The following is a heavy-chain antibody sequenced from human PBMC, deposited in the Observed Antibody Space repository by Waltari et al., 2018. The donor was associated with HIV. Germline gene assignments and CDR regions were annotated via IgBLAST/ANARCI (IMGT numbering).Heavy chain of an antibody. CDR2: IYYSGST. CDR1: GGSISSGDYF. J-gene: IGHJ4*02. Sequence: QVQLQESGPGLVKPSQTLSLTFTVSGGSISSGDYFWNWIRQPPGKGLEWIGYIYYSGSTLYSPSLKSRITISIDRSKNQISLNLNSVTAADTAMYYCTREVKGGGYGDYWGQGTLVTVSS. D-gene: IGHD5-18*01. CDR3: TREVKGGGYGDY. V-gene: IGHV4-30-4*08.